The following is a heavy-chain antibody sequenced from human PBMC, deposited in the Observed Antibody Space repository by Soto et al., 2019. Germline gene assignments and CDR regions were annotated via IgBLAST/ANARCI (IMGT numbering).Heavy chain of an antibody. CDR2: IGGSGVNT. D-gene: IGHD7-27*01. V-gene: IGHV3-23*01. CDR3: AKAIRFNWGLDY. CDR1: GFTFSSYG. Sequence: EVQLLDSGGGLVQSGGSLRLSCVATGFTFSSYGMSWVRQAPGKGLEWVSAIGGSGVNTFYADSVKGRFTVSRDNSKKTLYLQISSNEPEDTAIYYCAKAIRFNWGLDYWGQGTLVSVSS. J-gene: IGHJ4*02.